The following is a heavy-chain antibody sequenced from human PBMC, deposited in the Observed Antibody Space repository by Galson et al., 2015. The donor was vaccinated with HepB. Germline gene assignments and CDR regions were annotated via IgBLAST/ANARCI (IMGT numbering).Heavy chain of an antibody. D-gene: IGHD6-19*01. Sequence: SLRLSCAASGFTFSSYGMHWVRQAPGKGLEWVAVISYDGSNKYYADSVKGRFTISRDNSKNTLYLQMNSLRAEDTAVYYCAKGMGQWLHDAFDIWGQGTMVTVSS. CDR2: ISYDGSNK. CDR1: GFTFSSYG. CDR3: AKGMGQWLHDAFDI. J-gene: IGHJ3*02. V-gene: IGHV3-30*18.